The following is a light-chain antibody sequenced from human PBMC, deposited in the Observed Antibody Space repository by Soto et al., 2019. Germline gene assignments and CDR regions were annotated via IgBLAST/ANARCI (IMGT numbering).Light chain of an antibody. V-gene: IGKV1-27*01. CDR3: LTYNSGLWT. J-gene: IGKJ1*01. CDR1: RDITNH. Sequence: DIQMTQSPSSLSASVGDRVTFTCRASRDITNHLAWYQQKPVKVPKLLIYAASTLQSGVPSRFSGSGSGTDFTLTISSLQPEDVATYFCLTYNSGLWTFGQVTKVEIK. CDR2: AAS.